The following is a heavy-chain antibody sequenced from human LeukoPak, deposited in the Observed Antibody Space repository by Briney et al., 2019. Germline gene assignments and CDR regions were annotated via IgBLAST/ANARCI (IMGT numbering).Heavy chain of an antibody. D-gene: IGHD3-3*01. CDR2: IYYSGST. CDR3: ARPLEWLLLGRGAFDI. J-gene: IGHJ3*02. CDR1: GGSISSSSYY. Sequence: PSETLSLTCTVSGGSISSSSYYWGWIRQPPGKGLEWIGRIYYSGSTYYNPSLKSRITISVDTSKNQFSLKLSSVTAADTAVYYCARPLEWLLLGRGAFDIWGQGTMVTVSS. V-gene: IGHV4-39*01.